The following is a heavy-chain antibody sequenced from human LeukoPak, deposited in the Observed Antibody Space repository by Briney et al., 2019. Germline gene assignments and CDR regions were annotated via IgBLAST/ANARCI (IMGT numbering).Heavy chain of an antibody. CDR3: ASYKSYYYDSSGPGDAFDI. V-gene: IGHV4-34*01. D-gene: IGHD3-22*01. J-gene: IGHJ3*02. CDR1: GGSFSGYY. Sequence: SETLSLTCAVYGGSFSGYYWSWIRQPPGKGLEWIGEINHSGITNYNPSLTGRATISVDTSKNQFSLKLSSVTAADTAVYYCASYKSYYYDSSGPGDAFDIWGQGTMVTVSS. CDR2: INHSGIT.